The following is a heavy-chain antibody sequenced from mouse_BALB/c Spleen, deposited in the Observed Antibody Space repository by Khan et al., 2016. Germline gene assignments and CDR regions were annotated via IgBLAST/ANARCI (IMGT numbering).Heavy chain of an antibody. CDR1: GYTITSYV. Sequence: VQLQQSGPELVKPGASVKMSCKASGYTITSYVMHWVKQKPGQGLEWIGYINPYNDGTKYNEKFKGKATLTSDKSSNTAFMELSSLTSEDSAVYYCVRLNYDYDWTWFAYWGQGTLVTVSA. CDR3: VRLNYDYDWTWFAY. J-gene: IGHJ3*01. V-gene: IGHV1S136*01. D-gene: IGHD2-4*01. CDR2: INPYNDGT.